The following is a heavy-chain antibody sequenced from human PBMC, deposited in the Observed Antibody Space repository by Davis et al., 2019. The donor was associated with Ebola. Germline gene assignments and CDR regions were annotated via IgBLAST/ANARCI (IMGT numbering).Heavy chain of an antibody. J-gene: IGHJ4*02. Sequence: AASVKVSCKASGYTFTSYGISWVRQAPGQGLEWMGWVSAYNDYTNYAQKLQGRVTMTRDTSISTAYMELSRLRSDDTAVYYCARDGSISDQKSGELDYWGQGPLVTVSS. CDR2: VSAYNDYT. D-gene: IGHD7-27*01. CDR3: ARDGSISDQKSGELDY. V-gene: IGHV1-18*01. CDR1: GYTFTSYG.